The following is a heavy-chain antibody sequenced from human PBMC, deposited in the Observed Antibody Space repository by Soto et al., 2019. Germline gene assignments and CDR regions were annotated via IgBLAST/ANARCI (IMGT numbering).Heavy chain of an antibody. J-gene: IGHJ4*02. CDR1: GFTFSASW. V-gene: IGHV3-7*01. Sequence: EVQLVESGGGLVQPGGSLRLSCVTSGFTFSASWMNWVRQAPGKGLEWVANLNQDGSEIKYVDSVKGRFTISRDNARNSVYLQINSLRMEDTAVYYCASWVYPRNYWGQGTLVTVSS. CDR3: ASWVYPRNY. CDR2: LNQDGSEI. D-gene: IGHD3-16*01.